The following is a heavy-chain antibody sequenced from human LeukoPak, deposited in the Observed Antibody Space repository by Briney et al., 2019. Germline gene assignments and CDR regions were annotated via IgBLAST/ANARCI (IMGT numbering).Heavy chain of an antibody. J-gene: IGHJ4*02. D-gene: IGHD1-26*01. CDR1: GGTFSSYA. CDR3: ARETYSGSYSYYFDY. V-gene: IGHV1-69*06. CDR2: IIPIFGTA. Sequence: SVKVSCKASGGTFSSYAISWVRQAPGQGLEWMGGIIPIFGTANYAQKFQGRVTITADKSTSTAYMELSSLRSEDTAVYYCARETYSGSYSYYFDYWGQGTLVTVSS.